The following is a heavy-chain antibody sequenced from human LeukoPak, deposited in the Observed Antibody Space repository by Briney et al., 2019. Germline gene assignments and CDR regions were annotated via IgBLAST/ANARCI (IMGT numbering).Heavy chain of an antibody. CDR1: GFTFSTYW. CDR2: IKQDGSEK. Sequence: GGSLRLSCAASGFTFSTYWMHWVRQAPGKGLEWVSNIKQDGSEKDYVDSVKGRFTISRDNAKNSLFLQMNSLRAEDTSVYYCARGNYGDYAWGQGTLVTVSS. J-gene: IGHJ5*02. V-gene: IGHV3-7*01. D-gene: IGHD4-17*01. CDR3: ARGNYGDYA.